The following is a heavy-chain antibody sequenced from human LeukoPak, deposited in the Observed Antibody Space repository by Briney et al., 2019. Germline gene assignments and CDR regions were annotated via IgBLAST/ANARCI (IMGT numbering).Heavy chain of an antibody. Sequence: SETLSLTCTVSSYSISSGYYWGWTRHPPGKGLEWIGIIYHSGSAYYNPSLKSRVTISVDTSKNQFSLKVNSVTTADTAVYYCARVPHGETIFGVVLYWFDPWGQGTLVTVSS. CDR3: ARVPHGETIFGVVLYWFDP. D-gene: IGHD3-3*01. J-gene: IGHJ5*02. CDR1: SYSISSGYY. V-gene: IGHV4-38-2*02. CDR2: IYHSGSA.